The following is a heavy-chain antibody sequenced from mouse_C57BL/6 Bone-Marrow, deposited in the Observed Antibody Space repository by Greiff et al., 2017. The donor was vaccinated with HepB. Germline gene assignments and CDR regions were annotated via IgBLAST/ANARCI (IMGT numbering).Heavy chain of an antibody. CDR2: IYPRSGNT. Sequence: QVQLKQSGAELARPGASVKLSCKASGYTFTSYGISWVKQRTGQGLEWIGEIYPRSGNTYYNEKFKGKATLTADKSYSTAYMELRSLTSEDSAVYFCARGVTTVVARYAMDYWGQGTSVTVSS. CDR1: GYTFTSYG. D-gene: IGHD1-1*01. CDR3: ARGVTTVVARYAMDY. J-gene: IGHJ4*01. V-gene: IGHV1-81*01.